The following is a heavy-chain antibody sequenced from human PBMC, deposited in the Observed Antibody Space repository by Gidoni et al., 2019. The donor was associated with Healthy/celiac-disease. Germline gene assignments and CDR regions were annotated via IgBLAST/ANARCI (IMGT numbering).Heavy chain of an antibody. J-gene: IGHJ6*02. Sequence: EVQLVGSGGGLVQLGGYLRLSCAASGFTVSSNYMSWVRQAPGKGLEWVSVIFGGGSTYYADSVKGRFTISRDNSKNTLYLQMNSLRAEDTAVYYCARKYDYSNFDVWGQGTTVTVSS. D-gene: IGHD4-4*01. CDR3: ARKYDYSNFDV. V-gene: IGHV3-66*01. CDR2: IFGGGST. CDR1: GFTVSSNY.